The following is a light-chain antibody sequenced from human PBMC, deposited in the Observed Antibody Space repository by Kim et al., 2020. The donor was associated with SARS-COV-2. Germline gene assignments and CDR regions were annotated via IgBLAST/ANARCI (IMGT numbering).Light chain of an antibody. Sequence: QSVLTQPPSVSAAPGQKVTISCSGSRSNIGSNYVSWFQRLPGTAPKLLIYDNNNRPSGIPDRFSGSKSGTSATLAITGLQTGDEADYYCGAWDSSLSGGVFGGGTQLTVL. CDR3: GAWDSSLSGGV. V-gene: IGLV1-51*01. J-gene: IGLJ2*01. CDR2: DNN. CDR1: RSNIGSNY.